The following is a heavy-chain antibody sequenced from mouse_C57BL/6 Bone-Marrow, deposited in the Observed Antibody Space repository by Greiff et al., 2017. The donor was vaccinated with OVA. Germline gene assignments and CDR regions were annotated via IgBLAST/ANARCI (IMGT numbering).Heavy chain of an antibody. Sequence: QVQLQQPGAELVMPGASVKLSCKASGYTFTSYWMHWVKQRPGQGLEWIGEIDPSDSYTNSNQKFKGKSTLTVDKSSSTAYMQLSSLTSEDSAVYYCARDGYYWYFDVWGTGTTVTVSS. J-gene: IGHJ1*03. CDR3: ARDGYYWYFDV. D-gene: IGHD2-3*01. CDR1: GYTFTSYW. V-gene: IGHV1-69*01. CDR2: IDPSDSYT.